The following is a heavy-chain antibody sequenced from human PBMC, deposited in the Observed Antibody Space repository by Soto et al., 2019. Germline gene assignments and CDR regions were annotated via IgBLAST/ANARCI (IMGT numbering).Heavy chain of an antibody. CDR1: VGSFSGYY. CDR2: INHSGST. J-gene: IGHJ5*02. Sequence: SETLSLTCAVYVGSFSGYYWSWIRQPPGEGLEWIGEINHSGSTNYNPSLKSRVTISVYTSKNQFSLKLSSVTAADTAVYYCASSAEITGYSSSWPTPHNWLDPWGQGTLVTVS. V-gene: IGHV4-34*01. D-gene: IGHD6-13*01. CDR3: ASSAEITGYSSSWPTPHNWLDP.